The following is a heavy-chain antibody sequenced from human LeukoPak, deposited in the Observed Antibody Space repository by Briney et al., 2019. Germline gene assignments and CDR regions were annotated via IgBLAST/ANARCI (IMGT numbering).Heavy chain of an antibody. CDR2: ISHGGST. D-gene: IGHD3-22*01. Sequence: SETLSLTCAVYGGSFSGYYWTWIRQPPGKGLEWIGEISHGGSTNYNPSLKSRVTISVDTSKNQFSLKLSSVTAADTAVYYCARGYGSRITMIVVRGGNYFDYWGQGTLVTVSS. CDR1: GGSFSGYY. J-gene: IGHJ4*02. V-gene: IGHV4-34*01. CDR3: ARGYGSRITMIVVRGGNYFDY.